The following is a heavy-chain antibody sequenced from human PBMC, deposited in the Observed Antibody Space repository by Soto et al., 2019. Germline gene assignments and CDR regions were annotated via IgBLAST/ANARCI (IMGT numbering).Heavy chain of an antibody. CDR2: IIPVFGTA. J-gene: IGHJ6*02. CDR1: RVAFNKFI. V-gene: IGHV1-69*13. CDR3: AKVRYSSPMGYYYGMDV. Sequence: SVKVSCKASRVAFNKFIVTWVRQAPGLGLEWVGGIIPVFGTANYAQKFQGRVTITADESTSTSYMEVNNLRSGDTAVYYCAKVRYSSPMGYYYGMDVWGQGTTVTVSS. D-gene: IGHD2-2*01.